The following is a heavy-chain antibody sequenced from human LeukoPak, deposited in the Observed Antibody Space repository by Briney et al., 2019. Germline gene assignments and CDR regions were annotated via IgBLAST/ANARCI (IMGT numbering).Heavy chain of an antibody. CDR1: GGSVSSGSYY. CDR2: IYYSGST. CDR3: ARDRGYYYDSSGYYLFY. V-gene: IGHV4-61*01. Sequence: SETLSLTCTVSGGSVSSGSYYWSWIRQPPGKGLEWIGYIYYSGSTNYNPSLKSRVTISVDKSKNQFSLKLSSVTAADTAVYYCARDRGYYYDSSGYYLFYWGQGTLVTVSS. D-gene: IGHD3-22*01. J-gene: IGHJ4*02.